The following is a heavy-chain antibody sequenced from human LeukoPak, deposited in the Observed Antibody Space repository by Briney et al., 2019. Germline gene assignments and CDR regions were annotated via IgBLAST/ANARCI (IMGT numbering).Heavy chain of an antibody. J-gene: IGHJ4*02. V-gene: IGHV4-39*07. CDR2: IYYSGST. CDR3: ARDQGTLFASNYFDY. D-gene: IGHD2-21*01. Sequence: SETLSLTCTVSGGSISSSSYYWGWIRQPPGKGLEWIGSIYYSGSTYYNPSLKSRVTISVDTSKNQFSLKLSSVTAADTAVYYCARDQGTLFASNYFDYWGQGTLVTVSS. CDR1: GGSISSSSYY.